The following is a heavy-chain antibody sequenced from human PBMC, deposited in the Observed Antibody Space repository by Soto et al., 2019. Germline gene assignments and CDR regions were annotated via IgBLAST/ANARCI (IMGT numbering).Heavy chain of an antibody. CDR1: GGTFSSYA. CDR3: ASTDCTIGVCYIIGGN. Sequence: QVQLVQSGAEVKKPGSSVKVSCKASGGTFSSYAISWVRQAPGQGLEWMGGIIPIFGTANYAQKFQGRVTITADESTSTAYMELSSLRAEDTAVYYCASTDCTIGVCYIIGGNWGQGTLVTVSS. CDR2: IIPIFGTA. V-gene: IGHV1-69*12. D-gene: IGHD2-8*01. J-gene: IGHJ4*02.